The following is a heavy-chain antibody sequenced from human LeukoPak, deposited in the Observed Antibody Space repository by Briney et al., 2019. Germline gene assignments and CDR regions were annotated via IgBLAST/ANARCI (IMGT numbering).Heavy chain of an antibody. D-gene: IGHD6-13*01. V-gene: IGHV3-11*01. J-gene: IGHJ3*02. CDR2: ISSSGTTK. Sequence: GGSLRLSCAASGFTLSDYYMSWIRQAPGNGLAWVSYISSSGTTKYYADSVKGRFTISRDNAKNSLYLQMNSLRAEDTAMYYCARERVSARTDAFYIWGQGTMVTVSS. CDR3: ARERVSARTDAFYI. CDR1: GFTLSDYY.